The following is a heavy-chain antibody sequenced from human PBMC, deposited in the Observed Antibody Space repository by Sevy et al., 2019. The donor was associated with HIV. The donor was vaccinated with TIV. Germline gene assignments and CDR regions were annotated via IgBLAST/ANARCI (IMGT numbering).Heavy chain of an antibody. CDR2: IYSACTT. V-gene: IGHV3-53*01. J-gene: IGHJ6*02. CDR3: ARIKGASSSYAMDV. CDR1: GLTVGSLS. Sequence: GGSLRLSCVASGLTVGSLSISWVRQAPGKGLEWVSLIYSACTTFYSDSVKGRFTISRDNSNNTLDLQMNSLRAEDTAIYYCARIKGASSSYAMDVWGQGTTVTVSS. D-gene: IGHD2-2*01.